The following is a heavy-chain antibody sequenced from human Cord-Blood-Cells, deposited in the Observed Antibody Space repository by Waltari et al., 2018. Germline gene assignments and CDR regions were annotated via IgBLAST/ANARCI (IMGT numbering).Heavy chain of an antibody. V-gene: IGHV3-23*01. Sequence: EVQLLESGGGLVQPGGSLRLSCAASGFTFSSYAMSWVRQAPGKGLEWVSAVSGSGGSTYNADSVKGRFTISRDNAKNTLYLQMNSLRAEDTAVYYCAKVQGSHYDFWSGYYLFDYWGQGTLVTVSS. CDR1: GFTFSSYA. CDR2: VSGSGGST. D-gene: IGHD3-3*01. CDR3: AKVQGSHYDFWSGYYLFDY. J-gene: IGHJ4*02.